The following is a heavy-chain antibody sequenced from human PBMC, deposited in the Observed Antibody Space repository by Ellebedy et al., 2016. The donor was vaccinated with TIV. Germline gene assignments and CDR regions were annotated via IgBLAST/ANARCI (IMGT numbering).Heavy chain of an antibody. V-gene: IGHV4-4*02. CDR3: ATDWGRAAVL. D-gene: IGHD3-16*01. Sequence: SETLSLXCAVSGASISPSNWWNWVRQPPGKGLEWIGEIYHSGTIHYNPSLKSRVFISVDTSKNQFSLKLSSVTAADTAVYYCATDWGRAAVLWGQGTLVTVSS. CDR1: GASISPSNW. J-gene: IGHJ4*02. CDR2: IYHSGTI.